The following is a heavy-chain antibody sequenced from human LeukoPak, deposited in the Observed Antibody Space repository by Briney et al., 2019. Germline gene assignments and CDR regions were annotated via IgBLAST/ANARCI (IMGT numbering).Heavy chain of an antibody. CDR2: ISGSGGST. CDR1: GFTFSSYA. J-gene: IGHJ4*02. V-gene: IGHV3-23*01. CDR3: ANIAVNKNYNFDY. D-gene: IGHD6-19*01. Sequence: GGSLRLSCAASGFTFSSYAMSWVRQPPEKGLEWVSVISGSGGSTNYADSVKGRFTISRDNSKNTLYLLMNSLRAEDTAVYYCANIAVNKNYNFDYWGQGTLVTVSS.